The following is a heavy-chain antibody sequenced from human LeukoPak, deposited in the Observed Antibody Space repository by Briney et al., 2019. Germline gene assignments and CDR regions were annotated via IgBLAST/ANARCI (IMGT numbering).Heavy chain of an antibody. J-gene: IGHJ4*02. CDR3: ARDSSSWYLGFDY. Sequence: ASVKVSCKASGYTFTSYDINWVRQATGQGLEWMGWMNPNSGNTGYAQKFQGRVTMTRNTSISTAYMELSGLRSEDTAVYYCARDSSSWYLGFDYWGQGTLVTVSS. CDR2: MNPNSGNT. CDR1: GYTFTSYD. V-gene: IGHV1-8*01. D-gene: IGHD6-13*01.